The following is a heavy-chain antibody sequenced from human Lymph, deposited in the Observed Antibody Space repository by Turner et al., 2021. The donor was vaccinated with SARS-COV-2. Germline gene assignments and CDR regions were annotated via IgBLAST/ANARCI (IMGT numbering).Heavy chain of an antibody. Sequence: QVQLVESGGGVVQPGRSLRLSCAASGFTVSSYGMHWVREAPGKGLEWVAVIWYDGSNKYYADSGKGRFTIYRNNSKNTLNLQMNGLRTEDTAVYNCARESEYGGDGQGLDYWGQGTLVTVSS. CDR1: GFTVSSYG. J-gene: IGHJ4*02. V-gene: IGHV3-33*01. D-gene: IGHD2-21*02. CDR2: IWYDGSNK. CDR3: ARESEYGGDGQGLDY.